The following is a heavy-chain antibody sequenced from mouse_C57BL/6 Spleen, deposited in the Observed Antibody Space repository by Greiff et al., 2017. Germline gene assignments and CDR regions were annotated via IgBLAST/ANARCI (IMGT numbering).Heavy chain of an antibody. CDR2: IDPNSGGT. D-gene: IGHD1-1*01. Sequence: VQLQQSGAELVKPGASVKLSCKASGYTFTSYWMHWVKQRPGRGLEWIGRIDPNSGGTKYNEKVKSKATLTVDKPSSTAYMQLSSLTSEDSAVYYGAREGNYGSSYVYWYFDVWGTGTTVTVSS. CDR3: AREGNYGSSYVYWYFDV. V-gene: IGHV1-72*01. J-gene: IGHJ1*03. CDR1: GYTFTSYW.